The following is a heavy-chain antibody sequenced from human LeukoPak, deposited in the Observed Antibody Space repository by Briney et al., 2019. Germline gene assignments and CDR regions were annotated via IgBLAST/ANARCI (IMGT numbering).Heavy chain of an antibody. V-gene: IGHV4-39*01. Sequence: SETLSLTCTVSGGSISSSSYYWGWSRQPPGKGLEWIGSIYYSGSTYYNPSLKSRVTISVDTSKNQFSLKLSSVTAADTAVYYCASPGSSYSTGWYRAFDIWGQGTMVTVSS. D-gene: IGHD6-19*01. CDR2: IYYSGST. CDR3: ASPGSSYSTGWYRAFDI. CDR1: GGSISSSSYY. J-gene: IGHJ3*02.